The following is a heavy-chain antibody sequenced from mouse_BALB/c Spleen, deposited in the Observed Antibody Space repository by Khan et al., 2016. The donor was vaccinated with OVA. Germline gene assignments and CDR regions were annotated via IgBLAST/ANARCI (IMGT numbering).Heavy chain of an antibody. CDR1: GYTFTDYI. CDR3: PRGVYSVFAY. CDR2: IFPGSGTP. V-gene: IGHV1-77*01. J-gene: IGHJ3*01. Sequence: QVQLQQSVPELVNPGASLKVSCKASGYTFTDYIIGWVKQSTRQGLEWIGDIFPGSGTPYYNEKFKDKATLTADKSSNTAYMQLSSLTSEDSAVHFCPRGVYSVFAYWSQGTLVTVSA. D-gene: IGHD3-2*02.